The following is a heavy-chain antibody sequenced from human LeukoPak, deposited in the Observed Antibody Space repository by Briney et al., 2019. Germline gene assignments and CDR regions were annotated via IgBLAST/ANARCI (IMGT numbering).Heavy chain of an antibody. D-gene: IGHD2-15*01. Sequence: GGSLRLSCAASGFTFRNNWMTWVRQAPGKGLEGVAHIKEDGSAQNYIDSVKGRFTISRDNAKNSLFLQMNSVRAEDTAIYYCARDLGWFHFDSWGQGALVTVSS. V-gene: IGHV3-7*01. CDR1: GFTFRNNW. CDR2: IKEDGSAQ. CDR3: ARDLGWFHFDS. J-gene: IGHJ4*02.